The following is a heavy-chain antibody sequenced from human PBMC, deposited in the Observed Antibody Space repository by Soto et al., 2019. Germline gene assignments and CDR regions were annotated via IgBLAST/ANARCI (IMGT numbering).Heavy chain of an antibody. CDR1: GGSISSYY. Sequence: QVQLQESGPGLVKPSETLSLTCTVSGGSISSYYWSWIRQPPGKGLEWIGYIYYSGSTNYNPSLRSRVPISVDTSKNQFSLKLSSVTAADTGVYYCAGGRQQLVNHDAFDIWGQGTMVTVSS. CDR2: IYYSGST. V-gene: IGHV4-59*01. J-gene: IGHJ3*02. CDR3: AGGRQQLVNHDAFDI. D-gene: IGHD6-13*01.